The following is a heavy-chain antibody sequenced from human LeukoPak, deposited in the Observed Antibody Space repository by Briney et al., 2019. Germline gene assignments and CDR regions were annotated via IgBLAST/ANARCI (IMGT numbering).Heavy chain of an antibody. V-gene: IGHV3-7*01. CDR3: ARVRDDFWSTYFDY. CDR1: GFTFSSYW. CDR2: IKQDGSEK. J-gene: IGHJ4*02. Sequence: GGSLRLSCAASGFTFSSYWMSWVRQAPGKGLEWVANIKQDGSEKYYVDSVKGRFTISRDNAKNSLYLQMNSLRAEDTAVYYCARVRDDFWSTYFDYWGQGTQVTVSS. D-gene: IGHD3-3*01.